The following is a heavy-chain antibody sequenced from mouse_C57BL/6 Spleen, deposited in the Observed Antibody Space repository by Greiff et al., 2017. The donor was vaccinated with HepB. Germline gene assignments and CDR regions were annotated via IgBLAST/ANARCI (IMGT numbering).Heavy chain of an antibody. Sequence: QVQLKESGAELARPGASVKMSCKASGYTFTSYTMHWVKQRPGQGLEWIGYINPSSGYTKYNQKFKDKATLTADKSSSTAYMQLSSLTSEDSAVYYCARHYYGSSYLEIYYAMDYWGQGTSVTVSS. D-gene: IGHD1-1*01. CDR3: ARHYYGSSYLEIYYAMDY. CDR2: INPSSGYT. V-gene: IGHV1-4*01. CDR1: GYTFTSYT. J-gene: IGHJ4*01.